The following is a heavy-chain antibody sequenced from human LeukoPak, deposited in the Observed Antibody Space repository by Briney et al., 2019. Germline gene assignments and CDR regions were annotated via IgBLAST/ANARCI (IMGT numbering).Heavy chain of an antibody. Sequence: PGGSLRLSCAASGFTITTYWMGWVRQAPGRGLEWVANIKQDGSEQYYVDSVKGRFTISRDNAKNSLYLQMNSLRAEDTAVYYCARSVEPHYYYYYYMDVWGKGTTVTVSS. CDR3: ARSVEPHYYYYYYMDV. D-gene: IGHD1-14*01. CDR2: IKQDGSEQ. V-gene: IGHV3-7*01. CDR1: GFTITTYW. J-gene: IGHJ6*03.